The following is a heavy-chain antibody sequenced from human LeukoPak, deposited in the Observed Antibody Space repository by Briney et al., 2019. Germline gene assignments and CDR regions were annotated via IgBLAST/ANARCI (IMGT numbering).Heavy chain of an antibody. D-gene: IGHD6-19*01. V-gene: IGHV4-34*01. CDR1: GESFSNYF. CDR2: INHSGIT. J-gene: IGHJ4*02. Sequence: SETLPLTCAVSGESFSNYFWSWIRQPPGKGLEWIGEINHSGITNYNPSLKSRVTVSVDTAKNQLSLKLSSVTAADTAVYYCARGGGVAVADYFFDYWGQGTLVTVSS. CDR3: ARGGGVAVADYFFDY.